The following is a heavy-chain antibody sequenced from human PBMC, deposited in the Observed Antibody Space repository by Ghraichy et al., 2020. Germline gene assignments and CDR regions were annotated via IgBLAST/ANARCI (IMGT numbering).Heavy chain of an antibody. Sequence: LSLTCAASGFSFSSYAMSWVRQAPGKGLEWVSTITGGSGSIYYADSVKGRFTISRDNSKNTLYLQMSSLRAEDTAVYYCTKLRVELERFYYWGLGILVSVS. V-gene: IGHV3-23*01. CDR3: TKLRVELERFYY. D-gene: IGHD1-7*01. CDR2: ITGGSGSI. CDR1: GFSFSSYA. J-gene: IGHJ4*02.